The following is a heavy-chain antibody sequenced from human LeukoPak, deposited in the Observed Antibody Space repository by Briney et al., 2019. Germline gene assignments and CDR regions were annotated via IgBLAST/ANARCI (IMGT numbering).Heavy chain of an antibody. D-gene: IGHD4-17*01. CDR2: IYFNEST. CDR3: ATSSPKLYGDYVR. CDR1: GGFISRSDYY. Sequence: SEPLSLTCTVSGGFISRSDYYWGWIRQPPGKGLECIGIIYFNESTYYNPSRRSRRSISVYTSKQQFSLKLTCVTAAGTAIFYCATSSPKLYGDYVRWGQGTLVTVSS. J-gene: IGHJ4*02. V-gene: IGHV4-39*01.